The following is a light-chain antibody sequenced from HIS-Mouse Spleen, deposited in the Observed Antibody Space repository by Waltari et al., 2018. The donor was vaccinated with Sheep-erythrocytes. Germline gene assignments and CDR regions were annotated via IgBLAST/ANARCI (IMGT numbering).Light chain of an antibody. CDR3: SSYAGSNNWM. CDR1: SSDVGGYNY. J-gene: IGLJ3*02. V-gene: IGLV2-8*01. CDR2: EVS. Sequence: QSALTQPPSASGSPGQSVTISCTGTSSDVGGYNYVSWYQQHPGKAPKLMIYEVSKRPSGVPDRFPGSKSGNTASLAVSGLQAEDEADYYCSSYAGSNNWMFGGGTKLTVL.